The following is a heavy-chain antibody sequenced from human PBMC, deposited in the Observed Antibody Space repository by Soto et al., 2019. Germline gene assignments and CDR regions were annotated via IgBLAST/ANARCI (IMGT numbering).Heavy chain of an antibody. V-gene: IGHV5-10-1*01. Sequence: PGESLKISCKGSGYSFTSYWISWVRQMPGKGLEWMGRIDPSDSYTNYSPSFQGHVTISADKSISTAYLQWSSLKASDTAMYYCARRERGYDFDYYYGMDVWGQGTTVTVSS. J-gene: IGHJ6*02. D-gene: IGHD5-12*01. CDR3: ARRERGYDFDYYYGMDV. CDR2: IDPSDSYT. CDR1: GYSFTSYW.